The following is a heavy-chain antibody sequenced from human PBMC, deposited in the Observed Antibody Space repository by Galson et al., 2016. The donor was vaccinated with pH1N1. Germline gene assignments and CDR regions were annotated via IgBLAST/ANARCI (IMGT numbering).Heavy chain of an antibody. Sequence: LSLTCTVYGGSFSSGDSYWSWIRQPPGKGLEWIGYIYYTGSTYYNPSLKSRVTISVDTSKNQFSLKLSSVTAADTAVYYCARLLYGDYVGTLDYWGQGTLLTVSS. V-gene: IGHV4-30-4*01. D-gene: IGHD4-17*01. J-gene: IGHJ4*02. CDR3: ARLLYGDYVGTLDY. CDR1: GGSFSSGDSY. CDR2: IYYTGST.